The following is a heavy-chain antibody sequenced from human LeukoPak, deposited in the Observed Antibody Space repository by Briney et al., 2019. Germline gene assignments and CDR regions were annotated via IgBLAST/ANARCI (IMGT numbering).Heavy chain of an antibody. D-gene: IGHD1-26*01. CDR3: AREARVGGALQY. CDR2: INPDGSIR. CDR1: GLTFSTYW. Sequence: TGGSLRLSCAASGLTFSTYWMHWVRQAPGKGLACVARINPDGSIRTYANSVQGRVTISRDTAKDTLFLQMNSLRAEDTAVYYCAREARVGGALQYWGQGTPVSVSS. V-gene: IGHV3-74*03. J-gene: IGHJ4*02.